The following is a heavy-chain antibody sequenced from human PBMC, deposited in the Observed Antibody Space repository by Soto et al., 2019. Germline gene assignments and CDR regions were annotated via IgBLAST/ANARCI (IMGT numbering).Heavy chain of an antibody. Sequence: PSETLSLTCPVYGGSFSGYYWSWIRQPPGKGLEWIGEINHSGSTNYNPSLKSRVTISVDTSKNQFSLKLSSVTDADTAVYYCARGLVGATNAGAFDIWGQGTMVTVSS. CDR2: INHSGST. CDR1: GGSFSGYY. CDR3: ARGLVGATNAGAFDI. J-gene: IGHJ3*02. D-gene: IGHD1-26*01. V-gene: IGHV4-34*01.